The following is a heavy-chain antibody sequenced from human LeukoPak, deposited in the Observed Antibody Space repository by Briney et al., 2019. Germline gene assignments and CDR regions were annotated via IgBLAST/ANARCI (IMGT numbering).Heavy chain of an antibody. CDR3: AKDGIAAAGTLDY. D-gene: IGHD6-13*01. Sequence: GGSLRLSCAPSGFTFSSYGMHWVRQAPGKGLEWVAVISYDGSNKYYADSVKGRFTISRDNSKNTLYLQMNSLRAVDTAVYYCAKDGIAAAGTLDYWGQGTLVTVSS. CDR1: GFTFSSYG. V-gene: IGHV3-30*18. CDR2: ISYDGSNK. J-gene: IGHJ4*02.